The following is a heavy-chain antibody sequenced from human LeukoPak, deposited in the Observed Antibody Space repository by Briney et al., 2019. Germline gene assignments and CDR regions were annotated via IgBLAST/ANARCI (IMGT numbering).Heavy chain of an antibody. Sequence: GGSLRLSCAASGFTFSDTWMHWVRHAPGEGLVWVSRIRSDGSDTSYAESVKGRFTISRDNAKNTLYLQMNSLRAEDTAVYYCARDWFHAIDYWGQGTLVTVSS. J-gene: IGHJ4*02. CDR2: IRSDGSDT. V-gene: IGHV3-74*01. CDR3: ARDWFHAIDY. CDR1: GFTFSDTW. D-gene: IGHD2/OR15-2a*01.